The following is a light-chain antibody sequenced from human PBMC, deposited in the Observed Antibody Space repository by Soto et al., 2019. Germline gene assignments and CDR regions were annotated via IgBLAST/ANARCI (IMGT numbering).Light chain of an antibody. CDR2: GAS. V-gene: IGKV3-20*01. Sequence: ESVLTQSPGTLSLSSGERATLSCRASQSVNSNYLTWYQQKPGLTPRLLIYGASSRATGIPDRFSGSGSGTDFTLTISRLEPEDFAVYYCQQYGSSPTTFGQGTKVDIK. CDR1: QSVNSNY. CDR3: QQYGSSPTT. J-gene: IGKJ1*01.